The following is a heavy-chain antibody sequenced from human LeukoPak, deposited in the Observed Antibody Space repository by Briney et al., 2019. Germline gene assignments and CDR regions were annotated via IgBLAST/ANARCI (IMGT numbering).Heavy chain of an antibody. V-gene: IGHV3-30-3*01. J-gene: IGHJ4*02. CDR1: GFIFSNYP. Sequence: QPGRSLRLSCAASGFIFSNYPMHWVRQAPGKGLEWVAVISADGNNEHYADSAKGRFTISRDNAKNSLYLQMNSLRAEDTAVYYCARGAYYYEDWGQGTLVTVSP. CDR3: ARGAYYYED. CDR2: ISADGNNE. D-gene: IGHD3-22*01.